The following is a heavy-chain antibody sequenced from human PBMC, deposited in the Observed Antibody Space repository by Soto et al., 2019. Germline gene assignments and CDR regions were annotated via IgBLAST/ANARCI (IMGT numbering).Heavy chain of an antibody. Sequence: GGSLRLSCAASGFTFSSYAMSWVRQVPGKGLEWVSAISSGAGTYYVDSVKGRFTISRDNSKNTLYLQMNSLRVEDTAVYYCASLLGSGTTFDYWGQGALVTVS. J-gene: IGHJ4*02. CDR3: ASLLGSGTTFDY. V-gene: IGHV3-23*01. D-gene: IGHD1-1*01. CDR1: GFTFSSYA. CDR2: ISSGAGT.